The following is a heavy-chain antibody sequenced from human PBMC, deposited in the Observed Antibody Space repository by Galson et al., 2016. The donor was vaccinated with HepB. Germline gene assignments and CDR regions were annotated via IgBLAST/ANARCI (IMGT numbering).Heavy chain of an antibody. Sequence: SLRLSCAASGFTFGCCGMHWVRQAPGKGLEWVAVISYDGGDKYYSDSVKGRFTISRDNSNNTLHLQMNSLRADDTAVYYCAKDTSAPAGISPWGQGALVTVSS. V-gene: IGHV3-30*18. J-gene: IGHJ4*02. D-gene: IGHD6-13*01. CDR1: GFTFGCCG. CDR3: AKDTSAPAGISP. CDR2: ISYDGGDK.